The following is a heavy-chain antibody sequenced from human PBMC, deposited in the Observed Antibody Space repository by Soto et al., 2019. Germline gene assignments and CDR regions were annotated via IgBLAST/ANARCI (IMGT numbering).Heavy chain of an antibody. D-gene: IGHD4-17*01. Sequence: SEPLSLTCTVSGGSINYSYWTWIRQPPGKGLEWIGYISYTGSANYNASLKSRLTISVDTSKNQFSLKLSSVTAADTALYYCARVNYGDYYYGMDVWGEVTTVTGSS. CDR2: ISYTGSA. V-gene: IGHV4-59*01. J-gene: IGHJ6*04. CDR3: ARVNYGDYYYGMDV. CDR1: GGSINYSY.